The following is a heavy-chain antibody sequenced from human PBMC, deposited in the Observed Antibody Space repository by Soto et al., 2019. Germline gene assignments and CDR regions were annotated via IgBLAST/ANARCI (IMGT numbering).Heavy chain of an antibody. CDR2: IIPIFGTA. CDR1: GGTFSSYA. CDR3: ARGGDGYNYVY. D-gene: IGHD5-12*01. Sequence: SVKVSCKXSGGTFSSYAISWVRQAPGQGLEWMGGIIPIFGTANYAQKFQGRVTITADKSTSTAYMELSSLRSEDTAVYYCARGGDGYNYVYWGQGTLVTVSS. J-gene: IGHJ4*02. V-gene: IGHV1-69*06.